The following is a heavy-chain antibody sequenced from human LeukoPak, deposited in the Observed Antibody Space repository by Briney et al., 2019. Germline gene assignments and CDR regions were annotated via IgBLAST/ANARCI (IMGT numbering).Heavy chain of an antibody. V-gene: IGHV3-74*01. D-gene: IGHD2-2*01. CDR3: VRDLRYCSSTSCYDPCFDY. J-gene: IGHJ4*02. Sequence: PGGSLRPSCAASGFTFSGYWMHWVRQAPGKGLVWFSRINSDGSSTSYADSVKGRFTISRDNAKNTLYLQMNSLRAEDTAVYYCVRDLRYCSSTSCYDPCFDYWGQGTLVTVSS. CDR2: INSDGSST. CDR1: GFTFSGYW.